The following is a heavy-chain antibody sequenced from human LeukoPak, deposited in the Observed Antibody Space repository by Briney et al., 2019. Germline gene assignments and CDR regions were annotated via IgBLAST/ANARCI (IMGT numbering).Heavy chain of an antibody. Sequence: ASVKVSCKASGYTFTGPYIHWMRQAPGQGLEWMGWINPNSGGTNYAQKFQGRVTMTRDTSISTAYMELSRLRSDDTAVYYCAREFWSGYYPDYWGQGTLVTVSS. D-gene: IGHD3-3*01. CDR2: INPNSGGT. V-gene: IGHV1-2*02. CDR1: GYTFTGPY. CDR3: AREFWSGYYPDY. J-gene: IGHJ4*02.